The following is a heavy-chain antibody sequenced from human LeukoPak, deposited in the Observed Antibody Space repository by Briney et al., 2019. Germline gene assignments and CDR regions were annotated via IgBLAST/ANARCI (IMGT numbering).Heavy chain of an antibody. V-gene: IGHV3-21*01. D-gene: IGHD6-13*01. Sequence: PGGSLRLSCAGSGFTFSSYGLNWVRQAPGKGLEWVSSISSSSSYIYYADSVKGRFTISRDNAKNSLYLQMNSLRAEDTAVYYCAREGGSSWYAHAFDIWGQGTMVTVSS. J-gene: IGHJ3*02. CDR1: GFTFSSYG. CDR2: ISSSSSYI. CDR3: AREGGSSWYAHAFDI.